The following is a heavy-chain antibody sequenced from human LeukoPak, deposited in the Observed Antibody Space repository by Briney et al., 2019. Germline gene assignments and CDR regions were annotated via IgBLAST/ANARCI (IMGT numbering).Heavy chain of an antibody. CDR3: ARVWGGYDPLTYYYYYYMDV. D-gene: IGHD5-12*01. CDR1: GYTFSKYG. J-gene: IGHJ6*03. Sequence: ASVKVSCKASGYTFSKYGISWVRQAPGQGLEWMGWMNPNSGNTGYAQKFQGRVTITRNTSISTAYMELSSLRSEDTAVYYCARVWGGYDPLTYYYYYYMDVWGKGTTVTVSS. V-gene: IGHV1-8*03. CDR2: MNPNSGNT.